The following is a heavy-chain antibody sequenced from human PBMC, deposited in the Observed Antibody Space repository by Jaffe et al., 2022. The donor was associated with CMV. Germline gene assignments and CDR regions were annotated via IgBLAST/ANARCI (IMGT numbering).Heavy chain of an antibody. Sequence: EVQLVQSGAEVKKPGESLKISCKASGYSFTTYWIGWVRQMPGKGLEWMGNIYPGDSDTRYSPSFQGQVTISADKSISTAYLQWTSLKASDTAMYYCARLRRTVAGTLFFDYWGQGTLVTVSS. CDR1: GYSFTTYW. V-gene: IGHV5-51*01. J-gene: IGHJ4*02. CDR2: IYPGDSDT. D-gene: IGHD6-19*01. CDR3: ARLRRTVAGTLFFDY.